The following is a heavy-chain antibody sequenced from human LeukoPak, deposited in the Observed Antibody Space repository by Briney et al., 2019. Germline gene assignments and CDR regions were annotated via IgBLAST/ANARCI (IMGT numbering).Heavy chain of an antibody. Sequence: PGRSLRLSCAASGFTFSNYGMHWVRQAPGKGLEWVAVISYDGSNKYYADAVQGRFTISRDNSEKTLNLQMNSLRTEDTAVYYCAKDISSRYRGGLDYWGQGTLVTVSS. V-gene: IGHV3-30*18. CDR2: ISYDGSNK. J-gene: IGHJ4*02. CDR3: AKDISSRYRGGLDY. CDR1: GFTFSNYG. D-gene: IGHD6-25*01.